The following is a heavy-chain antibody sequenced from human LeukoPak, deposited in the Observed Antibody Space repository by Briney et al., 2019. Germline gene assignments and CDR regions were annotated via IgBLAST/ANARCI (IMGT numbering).Heavy chain of an antibody. Sequence: ASVKVSCTASGYTFTIYDINWVRQAPGQGLEWMGWMNPNSGNTGYAQKFQGRVTMTRNTSISTAYMELSSLRSEDTAVYYCAREGVEYSRVYYYGMDVWGQGTTVTVSS. CDR1: GYTFTIYD. J-gene: IGHJ6*02. CDR3: AREGVEYSRVYYYGMDV. D-gene: IGHD6-6*01. CDR2: MNPNSGNT. V-gene: IGHV1-8*01.